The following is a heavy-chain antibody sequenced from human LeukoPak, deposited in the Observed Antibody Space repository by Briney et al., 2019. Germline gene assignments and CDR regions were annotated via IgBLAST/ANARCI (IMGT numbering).Heavy chain of an antibody. CDR2: IDWNGYRK. D-gene: IGHD2-15*01. J-gene: IGHJ6*03. CDR1: GFSFGDYG. CDR3: ARSGGHCSGGSCYLYFYYIDV. V-gene: IGHV3-20*04. Sequence: GGSLRLSCAASGFSFGDYGMSWVRQIPGKGPEWVSGIDWNGYRKGYADSVKGRFSISRDNAKNSLYLQMNSLRAEDTALYYCARSGGHCSGGSCYLYFYYIDVWGKGTTVTVSS.